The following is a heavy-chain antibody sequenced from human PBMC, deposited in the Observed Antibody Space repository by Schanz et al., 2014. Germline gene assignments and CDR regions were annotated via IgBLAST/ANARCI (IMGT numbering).Heavy chain of an antibody. Sequence: EVQLVESGGGLVKPGDSLRLSCAASGFTFSSYTMKWVRQAPGKGLEWVSSISSTSTYLYYADSMKGRFTISRDNAKNSLYLQMNSLRAEDTALYFCATDYSGGGCHIWGQGTMVTVSS. CDR3: ATDYSGGGCHI. J-gene: IGHJ3*02. D-gene: IGHD6-19*01. V-gene: IGHV3-21*01. CDR1: GFTFSSYT. CDR2: ISSTSTYL.